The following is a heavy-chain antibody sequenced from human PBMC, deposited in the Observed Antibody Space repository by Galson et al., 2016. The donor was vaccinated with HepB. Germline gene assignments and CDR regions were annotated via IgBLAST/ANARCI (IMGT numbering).Heavy chain of an antibody. CDR2: ISAANGDR. V-gene: IGHV1-3*01. D-gene: IGHD2-21*02. J-gene: IGHJ5*02. Sequence: SVKVSCKASGYPFTNHAIHWVRQAPGQGLEWMGWISAANGDRQYAEKFQGRVTFSRDTSASTAYMELSSLTSEDTAVFYCTRAVTATGDWFGPWGQGTLVSVSS. CDR3: TRAVTATGDWFGP. CDR1: GYPFTNHA.